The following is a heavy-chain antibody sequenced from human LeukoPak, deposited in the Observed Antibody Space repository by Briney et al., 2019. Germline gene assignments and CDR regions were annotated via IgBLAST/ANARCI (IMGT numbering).Heavy chain of an antibody. CDR2: IYDSGST. J-gene: IGHJ4*02. Sequence: SETLSLTCTVFGDSISNYYWSWIRQPPGKGLEWIGYIYDSGSTDYNPSLKSRVTISVDTSKTQFSLQVTSVTAADTAVYYCARAPQLYHFDYWGQGTLVTVSS. CDR3: ARAPQLYHFDY. V-gene: IGHV4-59*01. CDR1: GDSISNYY. D-gene: IGHD2-8*01.